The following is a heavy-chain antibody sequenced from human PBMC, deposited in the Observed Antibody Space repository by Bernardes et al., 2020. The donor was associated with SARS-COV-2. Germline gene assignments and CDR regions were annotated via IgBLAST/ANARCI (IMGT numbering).Heavy chain of an antibody. V-gene: IGHV3-48*01. CDR2: ISSSGNTI. J-gene: IGHJ6*02. CDR1: GFPFTTYS. Sequence: GGSLRLSCAASGFPFTTYSMNWVRQAPGKGLEWVAYISSSGNTIYYADSVKGRFTISRDNAKDSLSLQMNSLRAEDTAVYYCRGVYYFYGMEVWGPGTTVTVS. D-gene: IGHD6-13*01. CDR3: RGVYYFYGMEV.